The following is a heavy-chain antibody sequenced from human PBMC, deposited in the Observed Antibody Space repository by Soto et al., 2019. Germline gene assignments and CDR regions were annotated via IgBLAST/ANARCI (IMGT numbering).Heavy chain of an antibody. CDR1: GYTLTELS. Sequence: ASVKVSCKVSGYTLTELSMHWVRQAPGKGLEWMGGFDPEDGETIYAQKFQGRVTMTEDTSTDTAYMELSSLRSEDTAVYYCATVGHKERGSYYNHYYGMDVWGQGTTVTVSS. V-gene: IGHV1-24*01. D-gene: IGHD1-26*01. CDR2: FDPEDGET. J-gene: IGHJ6*02. CDR3: ATVGHKERGSYYNHYYGMDV.